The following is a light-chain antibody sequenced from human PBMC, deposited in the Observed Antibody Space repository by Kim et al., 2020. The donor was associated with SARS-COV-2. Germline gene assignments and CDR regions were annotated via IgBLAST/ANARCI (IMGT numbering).Light chain of an antibody. CDR2: KAS. V-gene: IGKV1-5*03. Sequence: LSASVGDRVSITCRDSQSISSWLAWYQQKPGKAPILLIYKASNLESGVPSRCSGSGSGTEFTLTISSLQPDDFGSYYCQQYYTIPSFGQGTKLEI. CDR1: QSISSW. J-gene: IGKJ2*03. CDR3: QQYYTIPS.